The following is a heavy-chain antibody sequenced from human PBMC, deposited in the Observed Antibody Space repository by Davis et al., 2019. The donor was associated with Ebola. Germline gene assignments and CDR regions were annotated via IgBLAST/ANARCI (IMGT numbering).Heavy chain of an antibody. J-gene: IGHJ4*02. V-gene: IGHV3-53*01. Sequence: PGGSLRLSCAASGFTVSSNYMSWVRQAPGKGLEWVSVIYSGGSTYYADSVKGRFTISRDNSKNTLYLQMNSLRAEDTAVYYCARDGASSGSYGHDYWGQGTLVTVSS. D-gene: IGHD1-26*01. CDR1: GFTVSSNY. CDR3: ARDGASSGSYGHDY. CDR2: IYSGGST.